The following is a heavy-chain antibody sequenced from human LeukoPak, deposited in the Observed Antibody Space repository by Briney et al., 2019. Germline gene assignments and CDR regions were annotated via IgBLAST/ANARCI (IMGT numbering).Heavy chain of an antibody. Sequence: SETLSLTCTVSGGSISSSSYYWGWIRQPPGKGLEWIGSIYYSGSTYYNPSLKSRVTISVDTSKNQFSLKLSSVTAADTAVYYCAMHSGSFAYESYFDYWGQGTLVTVSS. CDR2: IYYSGST. V-gene: IGHV4-39*01. CDR3: AMHSGSFAYESYFDY. J-gene: IGHJ4*02. CDR1: GGSISSSSYY. D-gene: IGHD1-26*01.